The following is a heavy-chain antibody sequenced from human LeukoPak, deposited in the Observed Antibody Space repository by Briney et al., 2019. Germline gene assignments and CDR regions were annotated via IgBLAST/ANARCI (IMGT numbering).Heavy chain of an antibody. CDR3: TTDSRGSGIDY. J-gene: IGHJ4*02. Sequence: GSLRLSCAASGLTFSNALMSWVRQAPGKGLEWVGRIKSKTDGGTTDYAAPVKGRFTISRDDSKNTLYLQMNSLKTEDTAVYYCTTDSRGSGIDYWGQGTLVTVSS. D-gene: IGHD5-12*01. V-gene: IGHV3-15*01. CDR2: IKSKTDGGTT. CDR1: GLTFSNAL.